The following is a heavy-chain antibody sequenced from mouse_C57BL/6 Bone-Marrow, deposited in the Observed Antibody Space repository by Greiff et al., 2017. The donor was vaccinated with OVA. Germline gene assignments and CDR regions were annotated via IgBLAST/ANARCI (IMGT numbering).Heavy chain of an antibody. CDR3: AIRDLIYYGSSYPYWYFDV. D-gene: IGHD1-1*01. CDR2: IHPSDSDT. V-gene: IGHV1-74*01. J-gene: IGHJ1*03. CDR1: GYTFTSYW. Sequence: VQLQQPGADLVKPGASVKVSCKASGYTFTSYWMHWVKQRPGQGLEWIGRIHPSDSDTNYNQKFKGKATLTVDKSSSTAYMQLSSLTSEDSAVYYCAIRDLIYYGSSYPYWYFDVWGTGTTVTVSS.